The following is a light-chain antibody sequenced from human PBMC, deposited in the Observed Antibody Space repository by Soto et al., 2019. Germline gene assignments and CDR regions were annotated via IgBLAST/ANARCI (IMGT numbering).Light chain of an antibody. CDR2: DVS. Sequence: QSALTQPASVSGSPGQSITISCTGTSSDVGGYNYVSWYQQHPGKAPKLMIYDVSSRPSVVSNRFSGSKSGNTASLTISGLQDEDEADYYCSSYTSSSTVVFGGGTKLTVL. CDR3: SSYTSSSTVV. CDR1: SSDVGGYNY. J-gene: IGLJ2*01. V-gene: IGLV2-14*01.